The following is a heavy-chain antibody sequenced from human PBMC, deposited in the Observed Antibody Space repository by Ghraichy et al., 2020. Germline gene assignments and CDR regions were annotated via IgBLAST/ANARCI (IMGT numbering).Heavy chain of an antibody. CDR2: INHSGST. J-gene: IGHJ4*02. CDR3: ARVGGGYSSN. V-gene: IGHV4-34*01. Sequence: SETLSLTCAVYGGSFSGYYWSWIRQPPGKGLEWIGEINHSGSTNYNPSLKSRVTISVDTSKNQFSLKLSSVTAADTAVYYCARVGGGYSSNWGQGTLVTVSS. D-gene: IGHD5-18*01. CDR1: GGSFSGYY.